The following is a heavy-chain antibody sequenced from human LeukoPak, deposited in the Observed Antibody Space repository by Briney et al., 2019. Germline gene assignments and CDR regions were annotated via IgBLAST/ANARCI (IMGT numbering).Heavy chain of an antibody. V-gene: IGHV1-69*01. D-gene: IGHD6-13*01. CDR3: ARSSSSWIYYFDY. Sequence: SVKVSCKASGGTFSSYAISWVRQAPGQGLEWMGGIIPIFGTANYAQKFQGRVTITADESASTAYMELSSLRSEDTAVYYCARSSSSWIYYFDYWGQGTLVTVSS. CDR2: IIPIFGTA. CDR1: GGTFSSYA. J-gene: IGHJ4*02.